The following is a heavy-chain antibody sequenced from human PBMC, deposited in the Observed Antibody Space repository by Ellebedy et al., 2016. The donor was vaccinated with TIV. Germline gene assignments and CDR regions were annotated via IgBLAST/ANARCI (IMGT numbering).Heavy chain of an antibody. J-gene: IGHJ4*02. CDR3: AKDTNGANSPVDY. Sequence: GGSLRLXXAASGFTFSSYTMSWVRQAPGKGLEWVSAIGASGGDAYYADSVKGRFAISRDNSKNTLYLQINSLRAEDTAVYYCAKDTNGANSPVDYWGQGTLVTVSS. V-gene: IGHV3-23*01. D-gene: IGHD1-1*01. CDR1: GFTFSSYT. CDR2: IGASGGDA.